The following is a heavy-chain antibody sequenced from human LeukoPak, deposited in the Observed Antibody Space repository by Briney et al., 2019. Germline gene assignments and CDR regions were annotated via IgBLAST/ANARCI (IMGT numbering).Heavy chain of an antibody. CDR2: IYYSGST. CDR1: GGSISSYY. Sequence: SEXLSLTCTVSGGSISSYYWSWIRQPPGKGLEWIGYIYYSGSTNYNPSLKSRVTISVDTSKNQFSLKLSSVTAADTAVYYCARGAKQLELRGWFDPWGQGTLVTVSS. CDR3: ARGAKQLELRGWFDP. D-gene: IGHD1-7*01. J-gene: IGHJ5*02. V-gene: IGHV4-59*01.